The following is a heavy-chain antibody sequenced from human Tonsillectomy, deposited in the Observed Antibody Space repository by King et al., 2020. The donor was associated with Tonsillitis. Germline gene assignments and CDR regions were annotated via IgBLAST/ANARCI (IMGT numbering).Heavy chain of an antibody. CDR1: GFTFSSYS. J-gene: IGHJ4*02. Sequence: VQLVESGGGLVKPGGSLRLSCAASGFTFSSYSLNWVRQTPGKGLEWVSSISSSSSYIYYADSVKGRFTISRDNAKNSLYLQMNSLRAEDTAVYYCASVALYDSSSCYCPYCFDYWGQGTLVTVSS. CDR3: ASVALYDSSSCYCPYCFDY. D-gene: IGHD3-22*01. V-gene: IGHV3-21*01. CDR2: ISSSSSYI.